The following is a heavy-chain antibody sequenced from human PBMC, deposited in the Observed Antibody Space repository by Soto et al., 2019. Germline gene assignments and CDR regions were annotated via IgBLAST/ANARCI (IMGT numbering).Heavy chain of an antibody. V-gene: IGHV1-69*19. CDR3: AREVQVHTPAFVY. D-gene: IGHD3-10*01. J-gene: IGHJ4*02. CDR1: GGTFNTYA. CDR2: ISPMFGAA. Sequence: QVQLVQSGAEMKKPGSSVKVSCQSSGGTFNTYAMNWVRQAPGQGPEWMGDISPMFGAANYAPKLQGRVTMTADESTGTSYMQLSSLTSEATALYFCAREVQVHTPAFVYWGQGTLVTVSS.